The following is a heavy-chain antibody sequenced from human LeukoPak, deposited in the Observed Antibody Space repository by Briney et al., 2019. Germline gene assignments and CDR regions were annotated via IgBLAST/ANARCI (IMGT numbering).Heavy chain of an antibody. CDR3: ARGHIDDILTGYDGGYYYMDV. D-gene: IGHD3-9*01. CDR2: IYSGYSDT. CDR1: GYSFTSYW. Sequence: PGESLKIFCCGSGYSFTSYWIGWVRQMPGKGVEGMGSIYSGYSDTSYSPSFQGQVTISADKSISTAYLQWSSLKASDTAIYYCARGHIDDILTGYDGGYYYMDVWGKGTTVTVSS. J-gene: IGHJ6*03. V-gene: IGHV5-51*01.